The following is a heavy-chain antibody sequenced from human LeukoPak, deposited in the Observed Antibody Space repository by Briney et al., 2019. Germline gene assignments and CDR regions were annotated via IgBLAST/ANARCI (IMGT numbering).Heavy chain of an antibody. D-gene: IGHD3-10*01. CDR1: GFTFSDYA. V-gene: IGHV3-23*01. Sequence: GGYLRLSCAASGFTFSDYAMSWVRQAPGKEPEWVSAISTSGGTTVYADSVKGRFTISRDNSRNTLYLQMNSLRAEDTAVYYCASRSGGYRHFDDWGQGTLVTVSS. J-gene: IGHJ4*02. CDR3: ASRSGGYRHFDD. CDR2: ISTSGGTT.